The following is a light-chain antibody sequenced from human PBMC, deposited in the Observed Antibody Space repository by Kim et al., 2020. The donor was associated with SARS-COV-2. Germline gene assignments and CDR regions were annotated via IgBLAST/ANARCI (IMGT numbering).Light chain of an antibody. Sequence: GQSITLSCTETSNDVGSYNYVSWYKQPPGQAPKRMIYDVSNRPPGVSNRFSGSKSGNTASLTISRLQAEDEADYYCSSYTSSSTLVFGGGTQRTVL. CDR2: DVS. V-gene: IGLV2-14*03. CDR3: SSYTSSSTLV. CDR1: SNDVGSYNY. J-gene: IGLJ3*02.